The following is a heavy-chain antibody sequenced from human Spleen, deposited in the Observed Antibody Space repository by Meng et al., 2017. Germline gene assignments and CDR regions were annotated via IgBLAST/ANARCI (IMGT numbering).Heavy chain of an antibody. Sequence: QGKSRKWGAVLLYPSEPLSLTCVVSGGSLSDYNWSWIRKPPGKGLEWIGEINHSGRTNYNPSLESRATISVDTSQNNLSLKLSSVTAADSAVYYCARGPTTMAHDFDYWGQGTLVTVSS. CDR1: GGSLSDYN. D-gene: IGHD4-11*01. CDR2: INHSGRT. V-gene: IGHV4-34*01. J-gene: IGHJ4*02. CDR3: ARGPTTMAHDFDY.